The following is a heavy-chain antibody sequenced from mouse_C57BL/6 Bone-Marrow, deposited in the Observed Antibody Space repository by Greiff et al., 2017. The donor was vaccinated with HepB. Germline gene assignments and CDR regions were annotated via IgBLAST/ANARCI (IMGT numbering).Heavy chain of an antibody. CDR3: ARHGDYDRDYAMDY. D-gene: IGHD2-4*01. J-gene: IGHJ4*01. CDR2: ISNGGGST. Sequence: EVKVEESGGGLVQPGGSLKLSCAASGFTFSDYYMYWVRQTPEKRLEWVAYISNGGGSTYYPDTVKGRFTISRDNAKNTLYLQMSRLKSEDTAMYYCARHGDYDRDYAMDYWGQGTSVTVSS. V-gene: IGHV5-12*01. CDR1: GFTFSDYY.